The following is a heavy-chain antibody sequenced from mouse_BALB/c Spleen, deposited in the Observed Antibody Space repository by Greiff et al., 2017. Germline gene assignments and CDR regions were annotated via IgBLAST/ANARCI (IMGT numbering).Heavy chain of an antibody. CDR2: ISSGGSYT. J-gene: IGHJ4*01. D-gene: IGHD2-14*01. CDR3: ARDSYRYDELYAMDY. CDR1: GFTFSSYA. V-gene: IGHV5-9-4*01. Sequence: EVHLVESGGGLVKPGGSLKLSCAASGFTFSSYAMSWVRQSPEKRLEWVAEISSGGSYTYYPDTVTGRFTISRDNAKNTLYLEMSSLRSEDTAMYYCARDSYRYDELYAMDYWGQGTSVTVSS.